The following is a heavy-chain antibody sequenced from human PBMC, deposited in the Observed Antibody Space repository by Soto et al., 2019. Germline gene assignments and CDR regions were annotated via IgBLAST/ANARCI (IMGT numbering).Heavy chain of an antibody. Sequence: QVQLVESGGGVVQPGGALRLSCAASGFTFSSTGMHWVRQAPGKGLEWVAVISQDGGNKYYGDSVKGRFTISRDNSKNTLYLQMNSLRADDTAVYYCAKDWGIAVAAHWGQGTLVTVSS. CDR1: GFTFSSTG. D-gene: IGHD6-19*01. CDR3: AKDWGIAVAAH. CDR2: ISQDGGNK. V-gene: IGHV3-30*18. J-gene: IGHJ4*02.